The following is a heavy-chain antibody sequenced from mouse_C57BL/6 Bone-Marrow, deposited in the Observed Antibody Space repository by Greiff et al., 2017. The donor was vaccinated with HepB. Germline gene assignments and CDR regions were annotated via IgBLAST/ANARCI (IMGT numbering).Heavy chain of an antibody. CDR3: ARGNYGEWYFDV. CDR2: ISYDGSN. J-gene: IGHJ1*03. V-gene: IGHV3-6*01. Sequence: EVQLQESGPGLVKPSQSLSLTCSVTGYSITSGYYWNWIRQFPGNKLEWMGYISYDGSNNYNPSLKNRISITRDTSKNQFFLKLNSVTTEDTATYYCARGNYGEWYFDVWGTGTTVTVSS. CDR1: GYSITSGYY. D-gene: IGHD1-1*01.